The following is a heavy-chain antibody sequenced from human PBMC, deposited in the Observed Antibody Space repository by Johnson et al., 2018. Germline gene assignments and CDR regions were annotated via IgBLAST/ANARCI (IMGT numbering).Heavy chain of an antibody. CDR1: GGTFSSSA. J-gene: IGHJ6*02. V-gene: IGHV1-69*01. CDR3: ASPPEARPSYYSGMDV. Sequence: QVQLVESGAEVKKPGSSVKVSCKASGGTFSSSAISWVRQAPGQGLEWMGGIIPIFGTANYAQTFQGRVTITAAESTSTAYMELSSPRTEDTAWYYCASPPEARPSYYSGMDVWGQGTTVTVSS. D-gene: IGHD6-6*01. CDR2: IIPIFGTA.